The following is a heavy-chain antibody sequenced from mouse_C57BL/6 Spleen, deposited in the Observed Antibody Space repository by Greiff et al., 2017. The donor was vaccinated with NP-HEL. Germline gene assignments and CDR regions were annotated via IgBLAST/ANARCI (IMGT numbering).Heavy chain of an antibody. D-gene: IGHD2-4*01. CDR3: AEGVGNYDQYFDV. CDR1: GYTFTSYW. V-gene: IGHV1-64*01. J-gene: IGHJ1*03. CDR2: IHPNSGST. Sequence: QVQLKQPGAELVKPGASVKLSCKASGYTFTSYWMHWVKQRPGQGLEWIGMIHPNSGSTNYNEKFKSKATLTVDKSSSTAYMQLSSLTSEDSAVYYCAEGVGNYDQYFDVWGTGTTVTVSS.